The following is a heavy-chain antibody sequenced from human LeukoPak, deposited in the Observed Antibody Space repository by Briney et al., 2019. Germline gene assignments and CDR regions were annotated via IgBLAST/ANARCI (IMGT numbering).Heavy chain of an antibody. CDR2: ISFDGVNT. CDR1: GFTFSTYA. CDR3: AKDGAKGWCYYMDV. D-gene: IGHD2-8*02. V-gene: IGHV3-30*04. J-gene: IGHJ6*03. Sequence: GGSLRLSCAASGFTFSTYAIHWVRQAPGKGLEWVAVISFDGVNTFYADSVKGRFTISRDNSNNTVYLQMNNLRPEDTAVFYCAKDGAKGWCYYMDVWGKGTTVTFPS.